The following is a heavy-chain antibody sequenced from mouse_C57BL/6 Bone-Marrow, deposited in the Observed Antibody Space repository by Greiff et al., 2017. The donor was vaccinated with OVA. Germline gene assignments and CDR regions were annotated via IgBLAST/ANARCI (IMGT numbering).Heavy chain of an antibody. CDR1: GYTFPSYW. V-gene: IGHV1-55*01. CDR2: IYPGSGST. J-gene: IGHJ2*01. CDR3: ARGYYGSSYSDY. D-gene: IGHD1-1*01. Sequence: QVQLQQPGAELVKPGASVKMSCKASGYTFPSYWITWVKQRPGQGLEWIGDIYPGSGSTNYNEKFKSKATLTVDTSSSTAYMQLSSLTSEDSAVYYCARGYYGSSYSDYWGQGTTLTVSS.